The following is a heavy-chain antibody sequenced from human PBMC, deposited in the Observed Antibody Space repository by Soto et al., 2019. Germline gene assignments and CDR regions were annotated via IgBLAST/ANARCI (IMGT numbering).Heavy chain of an antibody. CDR3: ARDRVEMATGRYYYYGMDV. D-gene: IGHD5-12*01. Sequence: PSDTLSLTCTVSGGSISSYYWSWIRQPPGKGLEWIGYIYYSGSTNYNPSLKSRVTISVDTSKNQFSLKLSSVTAADTAVYYCARDRVEMATGRYYYYGMDVWGQGTTVTVSS. CDR1: GGSISSYY. J-gene: IGHJ6*02. V-gene: IGHV4-59*01. CDR2: IYYSGST.